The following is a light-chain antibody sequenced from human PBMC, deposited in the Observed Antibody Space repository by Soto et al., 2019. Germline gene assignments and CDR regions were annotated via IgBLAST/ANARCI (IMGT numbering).Light chain of an antibody. CDR1: QSISNH. Sequence: DLQITQSPSSLSASVEDRVIITCRASQSISNHLNWYQQKPGKAPKLLIFAASTLQSGVPSRFSGSGSGTDFTLTISCLQSEDFATYYCQQYYSYPLTFGGGTNVDI. V-gene: IGKV1-39*01. CDR3: QQYYSYPLT. J-gene: IGKJ4*01. CDR2: AAS.